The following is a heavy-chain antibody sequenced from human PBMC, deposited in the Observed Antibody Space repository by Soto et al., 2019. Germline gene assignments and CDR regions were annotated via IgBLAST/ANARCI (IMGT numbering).Heavy chain of an antibody. D-gene: IGHD3-3*01. V-gene: IGHV4-34*01. CDR2: INHSGST. CDR3: ARGFNRGTIFGYYYYYMDV. Sequence: SETLSLSCAVYGGSFSGYYWSWIRQPPGKGLEWIGEINHSGSTNYNPSLKSRVTISVDTSKNQFSLKLSSVTAADTAVYYCARGFNRGTIFGYYYYYMDVWGKGTTVTVSS. J-gene: IGHJ6*03. CDR1: GGSFSGYY.